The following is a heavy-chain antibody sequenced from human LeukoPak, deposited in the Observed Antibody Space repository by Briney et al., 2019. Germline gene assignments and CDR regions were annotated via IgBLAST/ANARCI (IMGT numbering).Heavy chain of an antibody. CDR2: INYSGST. CDR1: GGSISSYY. V-gene: IGHV4-59*01. Sequence: SETLSLTCTVSGGSISSYYWSWIRQPPGKGLEWIGYINYSGSTNYNPSLKSRVTISVDTSKNQFSLKLSSVTAADTAVYYCARDPYDYVWGSYPESAFDIWGQGTMVTVSS. J-gene: IGHJ3*02. CDR3: ARDPYDYVWGSYPESAFDI. D-gene: IGHD3-16*02.